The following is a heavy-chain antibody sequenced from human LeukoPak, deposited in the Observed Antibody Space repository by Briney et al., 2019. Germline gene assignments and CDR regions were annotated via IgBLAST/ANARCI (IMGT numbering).Heavy chain of an antibody. CDR2: ISSSSSYI. D-gene: IGHD4-23*01. Sequence: GGSLRLSCAASGFTFSSYSMNWVRQAPGKGLEWVSSISSSSSYIYYADSVKGRFTISRDKAKNSLYLQMNRLSAEETAVYSCANKSLGGNSLRFDPWGQGTLVTVSS. J-gene: IGHJ5*02. CDR1: GFTFSSYS. CDR3: ANKSLGGNSLRFDP. V-gene: IGHV3-21*01.